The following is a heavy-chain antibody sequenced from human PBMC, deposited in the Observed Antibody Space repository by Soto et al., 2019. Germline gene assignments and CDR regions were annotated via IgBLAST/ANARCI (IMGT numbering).Heavy chain of an antibody. CDR3: ARGGLYDSSGYYLPIDY. V-gene: IGHV1-69*13. J-gene: IGHJ4*02. CDR2: IIPIFGTA. D-gene: IGHD3-22*01. Sequence: SLKLYCKASGDRFSRYAIGWVRKDPGQGLEWMGGIIPIFGTANYAQKFQGRVTITADESTSTAYMELSSLRSEDTAVYYCARGGLYDSSGYYLPIDYWGQRPLVPVHS. CDR1: GDRFSRYA.